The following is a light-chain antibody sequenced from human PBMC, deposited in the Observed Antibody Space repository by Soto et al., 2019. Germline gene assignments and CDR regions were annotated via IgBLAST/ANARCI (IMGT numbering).Light chain of an antibody. V-gene: IGLV2-14*01. Sequence: QSALTQPASVSGSPGQSITISCAGTSSDVVAYNYVSWYQQHPGKAPKLLIYDVSNRPSGASNRFSGSKSGNTASLTISGLQSEDEADYYCSSYASSSTPLYVFGTGTKVTVL. J-gene: IGLJ1*01. CDR2: DVS. CDR3: SSYASSSTPLYV. CDR1: SSDVVAYNY.